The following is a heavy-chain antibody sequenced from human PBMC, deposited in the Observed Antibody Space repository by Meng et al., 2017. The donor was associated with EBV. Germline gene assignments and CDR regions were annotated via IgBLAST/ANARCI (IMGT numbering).Heavy chain of an antibody. Sequence: QGQWVRSVAGVKRPGASVKVSCKTSGGPFRYYAISWVRQAPGQGLEWLGGFLPRLGAPNYAQKFHGRVKITADESTSTHYMDLSSLRSEDTAIYYCASESGRGYTPDYWGQGTLVTVSS. J-gene: IGHJ4*02. D-gene: IGHD3-10*01. CDR3: ASESGRGYTPDY. CDR1: GGPFRYYA. V-gene: IGHV1-69*12. CDR2: FLPRLGAP.